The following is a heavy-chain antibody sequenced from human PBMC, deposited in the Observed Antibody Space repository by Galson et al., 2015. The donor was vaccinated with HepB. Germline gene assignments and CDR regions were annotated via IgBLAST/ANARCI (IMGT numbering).Heavy chain of an antibody. CDR2: ISYDGSNK. CDR3: ASFCGGSCYLNLDY. V-gene: IGHV3-30-3*01. Sequence: SLRLSCAASGFTFSSYAMHWVRQAPGKGLEWVAVISYDGSNKYYADSVKGRFTISRDNPKNTLYLQMNSLRAEDTAVYYCASFCGGSCYLNLDYWGQGTLVTVSS. D-gene: IGHD2-15*01. J-gene: IGHJ4*02. CDR1: GFTFSSYA.